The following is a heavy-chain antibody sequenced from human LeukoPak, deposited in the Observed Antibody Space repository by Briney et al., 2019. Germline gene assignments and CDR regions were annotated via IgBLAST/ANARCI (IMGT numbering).Heavy chain of an antibody. J-gene: IGHJ4*02. CDR3: ARESQEYSGSYYGPEIFDY. D-gene: IGHD1-26*01. Sequence: PGGSLRLSCAASGFTFSSYWMSWVRQAPGKGLEWVANIKQDGSEKYYVDSVKGRFTISRDNAKNSLYLQMNSLRAEDTAVYYCARESQEYSGSYYGPEIFDYWGQGTLVTVSS. CDR1: GFTFSSYW. V-gene: IGHV3-7*01. CDR2: IKQDGSEK.